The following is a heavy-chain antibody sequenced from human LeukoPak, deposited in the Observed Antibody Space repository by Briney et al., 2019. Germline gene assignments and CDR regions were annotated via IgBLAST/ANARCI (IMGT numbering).Heavy chain of an antibody. CDR1: GGSISSYY. V-gene: IGHV4-59*01. Sequence: SETLSLTCTVSGGSISSYYWSWIRQPPGKGLEWIGYIYYSGSTSYNPSLRSRVTISVDTSKNQFSLKLYSVTAADTAVYYCARAGTLQSNPSAFDIWSQGTMVTVSS. J-gene: IGHJ3*02. D-gene: IGHD5-24*01. CDR3: ARAGTLQSNPSAFDI. CDR2: IYYSGST.